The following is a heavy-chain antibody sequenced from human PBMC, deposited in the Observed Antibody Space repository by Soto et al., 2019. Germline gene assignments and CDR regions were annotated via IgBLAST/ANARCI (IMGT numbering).Heavy chain of an antibody. CDR1: GYTCTNYG. J-gene: IGHJ4*02. CDR3: ARWGSQQFPYYFEH. V-gene: IGHV1-18*01. D-gene: IGHD3-16*01. CDR2: ISTYNGNT. Sequence: QVQLVQSGAEVKKPGASVKVSCKASGYTCTNYGISWVRQAPGQALEWRGWISTYNGNTNYAQKLQGRVTVTTDTSTGSAYMWLRSLRSDDTAVSYCARWGSQQFPYYFEHWGQGPRVTVSS.